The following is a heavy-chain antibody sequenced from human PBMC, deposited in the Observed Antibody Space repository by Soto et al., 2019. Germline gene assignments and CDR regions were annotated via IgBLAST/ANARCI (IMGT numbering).Heavy chain of an antibody. CDR3: ARVLQWLGLCYYYYGMEV. CDR1: GGSVRRGNYY. CDR2: ISNSGRT. D-gene: IGHD6-19*01. J-gene: IGHJ6*02. V-gene: IGHV4-31*03. Sequence: PSETLSLTCTVSGGSVRRGNYYWSWIRQFPGKGLEWIGYISNSGRTHYNTSLMSRITILVDTSKNQFFLVLRSVTAADTAVYYCARVLQWLGLCYYYYGMEVWGQGTTVTGSS.